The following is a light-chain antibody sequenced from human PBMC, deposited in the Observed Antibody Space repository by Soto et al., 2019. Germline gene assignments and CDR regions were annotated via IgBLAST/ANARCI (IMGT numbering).Light chain of an antibody. V-gene: IGLV1-51*02. CDR1: SSNIGNNY. CDR2: ENN. J-gene: IGLJ3*02. CDR3: GTWDSSLWV. Sequence: QSVLTQPPSVSAAPGQKVTISCSGSSSNIGNNYVSWYQQLPGTAPKLLIYENNKRPSGIPDRFSGSKSGTSATLGITGLQTGDEADYYCGTWDSSLWVFGGGIKLTVL.